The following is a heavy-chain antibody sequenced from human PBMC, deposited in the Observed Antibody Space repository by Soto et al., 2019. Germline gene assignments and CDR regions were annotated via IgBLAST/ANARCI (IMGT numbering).Heavy chain of an antibody. V-gene: IGHV3-23*01. D-gene: IGHD1-26*01. CDR3: ATYSGNYERYGVYYGMEV. CDR2: ISGSGGST. J-gene: IGHJ6*02. Sequence: GGSLRLSCAASVFTFSNYAISWVRQAPGKGLEWVSSISGSGGSTYYADSVKGRFTISRDNSKNTLYLQMNSLRAEDTAVYYCATYSGNYERYGVYYGMEVWGQGTTVTVSS. CDR1: VFTFSNYA.